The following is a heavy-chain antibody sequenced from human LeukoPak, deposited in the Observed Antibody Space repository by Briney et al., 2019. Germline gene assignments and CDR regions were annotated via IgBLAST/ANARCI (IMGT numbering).Heavy chain of an antibody. J-gene: IGHJ5*02. D-gene: IGHD5-12*01. CDR1: GFTFSSYS. CDR3: ARDCGYSGYVPFDP. Sequence: GGSLRLSCAASGFTFSSYSMNWVRQAPGKGLEWVSSISSSSSYIYYADSVKGRFTISRDNAKNSLYLQMNSLRAEDTAVYYCARDCGYSGYVPFDPWGQGTLVTVSS. V-gene: IGHV3-21*01. CDR2: ISSSSSYI.